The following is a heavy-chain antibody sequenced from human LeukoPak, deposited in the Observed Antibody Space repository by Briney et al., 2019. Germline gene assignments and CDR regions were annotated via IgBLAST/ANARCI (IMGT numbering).Heavy chain of an antibody. D-gene: IGHD6-19*01. Sequence: APVKVSCKASGYTSTSYGISWVRQAPGQGLEWMGWISGYNGHTKYAQKFQGRATMTTETSTNTAYMELRSLRSDDTAVYYCARRAAVAGPRSYSFDIWGQGTMVTVSS. CDR1: GYTSTSYG. CDR2: ISGYNGHT. V-gene: IGHV1-18*01. CDR3: ARRAAVAGPRSYSFDI. J-gene: IGHJ3*02.